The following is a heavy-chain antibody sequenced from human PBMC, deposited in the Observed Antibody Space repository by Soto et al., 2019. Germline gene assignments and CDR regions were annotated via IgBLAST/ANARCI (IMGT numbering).Heavy chain of an antibody. Sequence: QVQLVQSGAEVKKPGSSVKVSCKASGGTFSSYAISWVRQAPGQGLEWMGGSIPIFGTANYAQKFQGRVTITADKSTSTAYMELSSLRSEDTAVYYCARGAGYSSSWYVRGSYYFDYWGQGTLVTVSS. CDR2: SIPIFGTA. CDR3: ARGAGYSSSWYVRGSYYFDY. J-gene: IGHJ4*02. CDR1: GGTFSSYA. V-gene: IGHV1-69*06. D-gene: IGHD6-13*01.